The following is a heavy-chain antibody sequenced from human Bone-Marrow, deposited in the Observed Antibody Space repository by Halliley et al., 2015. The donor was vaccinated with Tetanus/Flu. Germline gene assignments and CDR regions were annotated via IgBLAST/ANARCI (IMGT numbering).Heavy chain of an antibody. D-gene: IGHD6-25*01. V-gene: IGHV5-51*01. Sequence: LEWVGIIYPTDSETTYTPSFQGRVPISADWSLSPAYLQWSSLRASDTAMYFCAAIAASRPFNFWGQGTLVTVSS. CDR2: IYPTDSET. J-gene: IGHJ4*02. CDR3: AAIAASRPFNF.